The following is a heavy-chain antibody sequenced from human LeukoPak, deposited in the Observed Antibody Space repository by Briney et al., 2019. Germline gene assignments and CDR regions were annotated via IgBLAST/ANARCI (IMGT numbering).Heavy chain of an antibody. V-gene: IGHV3-33*01. CDR3: ARDRHCVNGVCHSPPGMDV. D-gene: IGHD2-8*01. CDR2: IWFDKNQ. CDR1: GFILNDYG. Sequence: GRSLRLSCAASGFILNDYGMHWVRQAPGKGLEWVADIWFDKNQHFADSVKGRFAISRDNSKNTVYLQINSLRAEDTAVYYCARDRHCVNGVCHSPPGMDVWGQGPRSPSP. J-gene: IGHJ6*02.